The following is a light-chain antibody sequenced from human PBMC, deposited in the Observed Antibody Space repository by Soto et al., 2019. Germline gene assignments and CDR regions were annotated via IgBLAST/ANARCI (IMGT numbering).Light chain of an antibody. CDR1: QSISNY. CDR2: AAS. J-gene: IGKJ4*01. Sequence: DIQMTQSPSTLSASVGDRVTITCRARQSISNYLNWYQQKPGKAPKVLIYAASSLQSGVPSRFSGSGSGTHFTLTISSLQPEDFATYYCQQSYSTMVTFGGGTKVDIK. V-gene: IGKV1-39*01. CDR3: QQSYSTMVT.